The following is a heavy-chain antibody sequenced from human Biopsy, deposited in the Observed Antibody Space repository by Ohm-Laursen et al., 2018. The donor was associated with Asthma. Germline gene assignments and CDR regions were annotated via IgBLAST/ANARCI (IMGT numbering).Heavy chain of an antibody. D-gene: IGHD3-3*02. CDR2: IRHDGGEK. J-gene: IGHJ1*01. Sequence: GSLRLSCAASGFTFGGYWMSWVRQVPGKGLEWVANIRHDGGEKNHVDSLKGRFTISRDNAKNSLYLQMNSLRAEDTAVYYCARTFHFWSPYHAEHYQLWGQGTLVTVPS. V-gene: IGHV3-7*01. CDR3: ARTFHFWSPYHAEHYQL. CDR1: GFTFGGYW.